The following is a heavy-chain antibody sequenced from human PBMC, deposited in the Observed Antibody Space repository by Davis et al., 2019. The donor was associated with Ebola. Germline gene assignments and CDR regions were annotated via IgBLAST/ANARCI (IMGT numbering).Heavy chain of an antibody. CDR3: ARRVVTAIWYFDL. Sequence: GESLKISCKGSGYSFTSYWIGWVRQMPGKGLEWMGTIYGADSDTRYSPSFQGQVTISADKSISTAYLQWSSLKASDTAMYYCARRVVTAIWYFDLWGRGTLVTVSS. CDR2: IYGADSDT. D-gene: IGHD2-21*02. CDR1: GYSFTSYW. J-gene: IGHJ2*01. V-gene: IGHV5-51*01.